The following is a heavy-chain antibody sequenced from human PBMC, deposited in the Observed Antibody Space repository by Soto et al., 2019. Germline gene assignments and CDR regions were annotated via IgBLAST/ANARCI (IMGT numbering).Heavy chain of an antibody. CDR2: ISWNSGSI. D-gene: IGHD2-2*01. CDR1: GFTFDDYA. J-gene: IGHJ4*02. CDR3: AKAVGICISTSCSDVYFHY. Sequence: PGGSLRLSCAASGFTFDDYAMHWVRQAPGKGLEWVSGISWNSGSIGYAESVKGRFTISRDNAKNSLYLQMNTPRAEDTALYFCAKAVGICISTSCSDVYFHYWGLGTLVTVSS. V-gene: IGHV3-9*01.